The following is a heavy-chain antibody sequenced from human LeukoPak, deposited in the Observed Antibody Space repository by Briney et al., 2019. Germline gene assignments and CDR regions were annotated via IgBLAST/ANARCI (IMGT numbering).Heavy chain of an antibody. Sequence: ASVKVSCKASGYTFTGYYMYWVRQAPGQGLEWMGWINPNSGGTNYAQKFQGRVTMTRDTSISTAYMELSRLRSDDTAVYYCARGGSEYLLRPIAPAGDWFDPWGQGNPGHRLL. CDR3: ARGGSEYLLRPIAPAGDWFDP. CDR2: INPNSGGT. D-gene: IGHD6-13*01. V-gene: IGHV1-2*02. J-gene: IGHJ5*02. CDR1: GYTFTGYY.